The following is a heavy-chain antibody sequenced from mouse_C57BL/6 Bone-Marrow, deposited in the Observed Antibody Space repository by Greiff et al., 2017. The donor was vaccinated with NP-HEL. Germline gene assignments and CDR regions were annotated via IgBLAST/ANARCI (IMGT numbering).Heavy chain of an antibody. D-gene: IGHD1-1*01. V-gene: IGHV1-64*01. CDR1: GYTFTSYW. CDR3: ARGGITTVYAMDY. J-gene: IGHJ4*01. CDR2: IHPNSGST. Sequence: QVQLQQPGAELVKPGASVKLSCKASGYTFTSYWMHWVKQRPGQGLEWIGMIHPNSGSTNYNEKFKSKATLTVDKSSSTAYMQLSSLTSEDSAVYDCARGGITTVYAMDYWGQGTSVTVSS.